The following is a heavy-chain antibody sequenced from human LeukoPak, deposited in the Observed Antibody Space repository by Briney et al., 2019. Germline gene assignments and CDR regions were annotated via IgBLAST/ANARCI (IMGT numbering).Heavy chain of an antibody. D-gene: IGHD2-2*01. CDR3: ARCTASCYANAFDV. V-gene: IGHV3-23*01. J-gene: IGHJ3*01. Sequence: GGSLRLSCAASGFTFSNNGMSWVRQAPGKGLEWVSAISGSGDSTYYADSVKGRFTISRDNSKNTLYLQMNSLRPDDTAVYYCARCTASCYANAFDVWGQGTLLTVSS. CDR1: GFTFSNNG. CDR2: ISGSGDST.